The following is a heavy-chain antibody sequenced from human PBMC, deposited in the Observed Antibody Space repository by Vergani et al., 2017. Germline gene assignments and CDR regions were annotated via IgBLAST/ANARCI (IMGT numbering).Heavy chain of an antibody. V-gene: IGHV1-69*13. Sequence: QGQLAQSGAEVKKPGSSVKVSCKASGGTFSSNSISWVRQAPGQGLEWMGRIIPIFGTTSYAQKFQGRVTILADESTSTAYMELSSLRSEDTAVYYCAKDFGAVFDILTGYYNSHWFDPWGQGTLVTVSS. CDR1: GGTFSSNS. CDR3: AKDFGAVFDILTGYYNSHWFDP. J-gene: IGHJ5*02. D-gene: IGHD3-9*01. CDR2: IIPIFGTT.